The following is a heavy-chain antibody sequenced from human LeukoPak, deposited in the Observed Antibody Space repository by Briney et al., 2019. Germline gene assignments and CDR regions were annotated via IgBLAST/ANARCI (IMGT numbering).Heavy chain of an antibody. V-gene: IGHV1-58*01. CDR3: AASQGPVLLYGPRGFDP. J-gene: IGHJ5*02. Sequence: ASVKVSCKASGFTFTSSAVQWVRQARGQRLEWIGWIVVGSGNTNYAQKFQERVTITRDMSTSTAYMKLSSLRSEDTAVYYCAASQGPVLLYGPRGFDPWGQGTLVTVSS. D-gene: IGHD3-10*01. CDR1: GFTFTSSA. CDR2: IVVGSGNT.